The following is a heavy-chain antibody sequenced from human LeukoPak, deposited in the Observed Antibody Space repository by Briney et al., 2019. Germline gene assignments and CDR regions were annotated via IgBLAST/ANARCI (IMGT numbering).Heavy chain of an antibody. V-gene: IGHV1-18*01. CDR2: ISAYNGNT. CDR1: GYTFTSYG. D-gene: IGHD3-22*01. Sequence: ASVKVSCKASGYTFTSYGISWVRQAPGQGLEWMGWISAYNGNTNYAQKLQGRVTMTTDTSTSTAYMELRSLGSDDTAVYYCAREGLGIYYYDSSGHRNLGYWGQGTLVTVSS. J-gene: IGHJ4*02. CDR3: AREGLGIYYYDSSGHRNLGY.